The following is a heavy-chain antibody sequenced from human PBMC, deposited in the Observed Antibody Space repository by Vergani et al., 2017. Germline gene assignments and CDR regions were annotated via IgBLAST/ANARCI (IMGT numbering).Heavy chain of an antibody. V-gene: IGHV1-58*01. D-gene: IGHD3-22*01. J-gene: IGHJ3*02. CDR1: GFTFTSSA. Sequence: QLVQSGAEVKKPGTSVKVSCKASGFTFTSSAVQWVRQARGQRLEWIGWIVVGSGNTNYAQKFQERVTITRDMSTSTAYMELSSLRSEDTAVYYCAADPTYYYDSSGYYYAFDIWGQGTMVTVSS. CDR3: AADPTYYYDSSGYYYAFDI. CDR2: IVVGSGNT.